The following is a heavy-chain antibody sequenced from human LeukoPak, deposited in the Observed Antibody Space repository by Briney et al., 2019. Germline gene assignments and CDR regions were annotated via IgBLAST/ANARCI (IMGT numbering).Heavy chain of an antibody. J-gene: IGHJ3*02. CDR1: GFTFSSYG. Sequence: GGSLRLSCAASGFTFSSYGMHWVRQAPGKGLEWVAVISYDGSNKYYADSVKGRFTISRDNSKNTLYLQMNSLRAEDTAVYYCAKEGRGSSWLSDAFDIWGQGTMVTVSS. CDR3: AKEGRGSSWLSDAFDI. D-gene: IGHD6-13*01. V-gene: IGHV3-30*18. CDR2: ISYDGSNK.